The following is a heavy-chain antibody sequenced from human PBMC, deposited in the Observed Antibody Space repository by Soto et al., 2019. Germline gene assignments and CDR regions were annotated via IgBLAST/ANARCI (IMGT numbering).Heavy chain of an antibody. V-gene: IGHV3-11*01. J-gene: IGHJ5*02. D-gene: IGHD3-3*01. CDR1: GFTFSDYY. CDR3: ASFGVAHIPST. Sequence: GGSLRVSCAASGFTFSDYYMSWIRQAPGKGLEWVSYISSSGSTIYYADSVKGRFTISRDNAKNSLYLQMNSLRAEDTAVYYCASFGVAHIPSTWGQGTLVTVSS. CDR2: ISSSGSTI.